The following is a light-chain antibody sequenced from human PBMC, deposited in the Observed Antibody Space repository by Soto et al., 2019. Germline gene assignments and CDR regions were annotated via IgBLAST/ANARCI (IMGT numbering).Light chain of an antibody. CDR3: QHYDNLPYT. CDR1: QDISNY. Sequence: DIQMTQSPSSLSASVGDRVTITCQASQDISNYLSWSQHKPGKPPKLLIYVASSLQTGVPSRFSGSGSGTHFTFTISSLQPEDIATYYCQHYDNLPYTFGRGTKLEIK. CDR2: VAS. V-gene: IGKV1-33*01. J-gene: IGKJ2*01.